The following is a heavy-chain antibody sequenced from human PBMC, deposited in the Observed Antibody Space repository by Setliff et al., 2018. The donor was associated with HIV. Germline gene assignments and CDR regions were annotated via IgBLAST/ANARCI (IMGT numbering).Heavy chain of an antibody. J-gene: IGHJ4*02. D-gene: IGHD3-9*01. CDR2: ISAYNGNT. Sequence: ASVKVSCKASGYTFTSYGTSWVRQAPGQGLEWMGWISAYNGNTNYAQKFQGRVSITADTSTDTAYMELNSLRSDDTAVYYCATLRPYDILTGSPFDYWGQGTLVTVSS. CDR3: ATLRPYDILTGSPFDY. CDR1: GYTFTSYG. V-gene: IGHV1-18*01.